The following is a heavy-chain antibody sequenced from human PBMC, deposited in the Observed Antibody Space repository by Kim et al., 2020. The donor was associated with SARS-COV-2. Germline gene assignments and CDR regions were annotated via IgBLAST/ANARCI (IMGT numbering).Heavy chain of an antibody. Sequence: GGSLRLSCAASGFTFSSYSMNWVRQAPGKGLEWVSSISSSSSYIYYADSVKGRFTISRDNAKNSLYLQMNSLRAEDTAVYYCARVLYSGSLKRTYYYYGMDVWGQGTTVTVSS. J-gene: IGHJ6*02. CDR3: ARVLYSGSLKRTYYYYGMDV. CDR2: ISSSSSYI. V-gene: IGHV3-21*01. D-gene: IGHD1-26*01. CDR1: GFTFSSYS.